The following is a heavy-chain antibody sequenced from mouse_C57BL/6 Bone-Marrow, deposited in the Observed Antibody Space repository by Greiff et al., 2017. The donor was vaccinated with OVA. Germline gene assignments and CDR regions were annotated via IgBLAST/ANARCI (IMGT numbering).Heavy chain of an antibody. CDR1: GYSITSGYY. CDR3: ARDNYSNFPFAY. V-gene: IGHV3-6*01. Sequence: EVQLVESGPGLVKPSQSLSLTCSVTGYSITSGYYWNWIRQFPGNKLEWMGYISYDGSNNYNPSLKNRISITRDTSKNQFFLKLNSVTTEDTATDYCARDNYSNFPFAYWGQGTLVTVSA. CDR2: ISYDGSN. J-gene: IGHJ3*01. D-gene: IGHD2-5*01.